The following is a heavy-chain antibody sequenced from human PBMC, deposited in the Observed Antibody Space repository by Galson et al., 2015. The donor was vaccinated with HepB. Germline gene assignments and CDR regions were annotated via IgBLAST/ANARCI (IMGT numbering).Heavy chain of an antibody. CDR1: GFTFSNSA. Sequence: SLRLSCAASGFTFSNSAMSWVRQAPGKGLGWVSAVSGSGDSTYYADFVKGRFTISRDNSKNTLYLQMNSLRAEDTAAYYCAKERWLAATQYYFDYWGQGTLVTVSS. CDR2: VSGSGDST. J-gene: IGHJ4*02. V-gene: IGHV3-23*01. CDR3: AKERWLAATQYYFDY. D-gene: IGHD1-26*01.